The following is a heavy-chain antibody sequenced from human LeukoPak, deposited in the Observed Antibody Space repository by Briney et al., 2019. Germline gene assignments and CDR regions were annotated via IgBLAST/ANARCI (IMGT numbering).Heavy chain of an antibody. Sequence: GASVKVSCKASGYTFTSYDINWVRQASGQGLEWMGWMNPNSGNTGYAQKFQGRVTMTRNTSISTAYMELSSLRSEDTAVYYCARGATVTTQEFDYWGQGTLVTVSS. CDR3: ARGATVTTQEFDY. CDR2: MNPNSGNT. J-gene: IGHJ4*02. CDR1: GYTFTSYD. V-gene: IGHV1-8*01. D-gene: IGHD4-17*01.